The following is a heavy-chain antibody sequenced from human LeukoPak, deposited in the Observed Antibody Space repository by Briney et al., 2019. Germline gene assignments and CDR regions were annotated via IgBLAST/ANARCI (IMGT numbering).Heavy chain of an antibody. V-gene: IGHV4-34*01. D-gene: IGHD6-6*01. CDR2: INHSGST. CDR3: ARDREHYSSSTDY. J-gene: IGHJ4*02. Sequence: SETLSLTCAVYGGSFSGYYWSWIRQPPGKGLEWIGEINHSGSTNYNPSLKSRVTISVDTSKNQFSLKLSSVTAADTAVYYCARDREHYSSSTDYWGQGTLVTVSS. CDR1: GGSFSGYY.